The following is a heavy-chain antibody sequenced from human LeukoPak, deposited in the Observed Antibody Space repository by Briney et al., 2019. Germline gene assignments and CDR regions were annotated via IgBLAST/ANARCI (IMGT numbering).Heavy chain of an antibody. J-gene: IGHJ5*02. CDR1: GFTFSSYA. V-gene: IGHV3-23*01. Sequence: GGPLRLSCAASGFTFSSYAMSWVRQAPGKGLEWVSAISGSGGSTYYADSVKGRFTISRDNSKNTLYLQMNSLRAEDTAVYYCAKVVSVRYFDWINLWGQGTLVTVSS. CDR3: AKVVSVRYFDWINL. CDR2: ISGSGGST. D-gene: IGHD3-9*01.